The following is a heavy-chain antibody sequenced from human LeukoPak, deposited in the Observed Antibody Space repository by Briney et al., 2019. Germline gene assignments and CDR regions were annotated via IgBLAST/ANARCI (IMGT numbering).Heavy chain of an antibody. D-gene: IGHD6-13*01. V-gene: IGHV3-30*03. CDR2: ISYDGSNK. CDR3: ARDPVASAQRGYFDY. J-gene: IGHJ4*02. Sequence: GGSLRLSCAASGFTFSSYGMHWVRQAPGKGLEWAAVISYDGSNKYYADSVKGRFTISRDNSKNTLYLQMNSLRAGDTAMYYCARDPVASAQRGYFDYWGQGTLVTVSS. CDR1: GFTFSSYG.